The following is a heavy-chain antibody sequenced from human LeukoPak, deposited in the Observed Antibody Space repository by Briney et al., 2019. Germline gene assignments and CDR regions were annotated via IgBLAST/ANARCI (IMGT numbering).Heavy chain of an antibody. D-gene: IGHD2-15*01. CDR2: ISNSGST. CDR1: GGAITSHY. Sequence: SETLSLTCTVSGGAITSHYWTWIRQSPVKGLEWIGDISNSGSTSCNPSLKSRVTISIDTSKNQFSLKLSSVTAADTAVYYCGRDALVGYFSYYYMDVWGKGTTVTVSS. CDR3: GRDALVGYFSYYYMDV. J-gene: IGHJ6*03. V-gene: IGHV4-59*11.